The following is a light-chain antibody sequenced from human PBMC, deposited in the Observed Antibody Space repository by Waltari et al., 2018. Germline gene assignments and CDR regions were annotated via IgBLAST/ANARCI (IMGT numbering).Light chain of an antibody. CDR2: WAS. CDR3: QQYYSSPRT. Sequence: DIVMTQSPDSLAVSLGERATIHCKSSQSLLYNSNNKNYLAWYQQSPGQPPKLLFYWASIRYSGVPGRFSGSGSGTDFTLTISSLQAEDVAVYYCQQYYSSPRTFGGGTKVEI. J-gene: IGKJ4*01. CDR1: QSLLYNSNNKNY. V-gene: IGKV4-1*01.